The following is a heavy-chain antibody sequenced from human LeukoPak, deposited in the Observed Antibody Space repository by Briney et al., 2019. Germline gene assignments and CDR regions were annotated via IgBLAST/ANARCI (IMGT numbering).Heavy chain of an antibody. V-gene: IGHV1-18*01. CDR3: AGTSIAARGYYFDY. D-gene: IGHD6-6*01. Sequence: WASVKVSCKASGYTFTSYGISWVRQAPGQGLEWMGWISAYNGNTNYAQKLQGRVTMTTDTSTSTAYMELRSLRSDDTAVYYCAGTSIAARGYYFDYWGQGTLVTVSS. CDR2: ISAYNGNT. J-gene: IGHJ4*02. CDR1: GYTFTSYG.